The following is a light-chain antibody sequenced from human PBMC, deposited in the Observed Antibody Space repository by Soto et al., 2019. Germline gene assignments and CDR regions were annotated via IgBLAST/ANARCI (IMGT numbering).Light chain of an antibody. CDR1: SSDDGGYTY. CDR2: EVN. V-gene: IGLV2-14*01. J-gene: IGLJ1*01. CDR3: SSYTSSSTLYV. Sequence: QSVLTQPASVSGSPRQSITISCTGASSDDGGYTYVSWYQQHPGKAPKLMIYEVNNRPSGVSHRFSGSKSGNTASLTISGLQAEDEADYYCSSYTSSSTLYVFGTGTKLTVL.